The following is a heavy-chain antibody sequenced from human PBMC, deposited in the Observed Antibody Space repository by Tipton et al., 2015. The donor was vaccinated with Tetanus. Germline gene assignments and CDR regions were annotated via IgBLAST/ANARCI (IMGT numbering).Heavy chain of an antibody. CDR2: IDPIDSYT. D-gene: IGHD6-19*01. V-gene: IGHV5-10-1*01. J-gene: IGHJ6*02. CDR3: AGINGEAVDEFYSYYGLDV. Sequence: VQLVQSGAEVKKPGESLRISCKGSGYSFTKYWINWVRQMPGKGLEWMGRIDPIDSYTDYSPSFQGHVTISADKSISTAFLQWSSLKASDTAMYYCAGINGEAVDEFYSYYGLDVWGQGTTVPVSS. CDR1: GYSFTKYW.